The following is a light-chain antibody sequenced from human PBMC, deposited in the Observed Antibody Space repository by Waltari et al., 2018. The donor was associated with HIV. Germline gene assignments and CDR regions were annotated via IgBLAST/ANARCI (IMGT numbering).Light chain of an antibody. V-gene: IGKV3-20*01. CDR2: GTA. CDR3: QQYHQAPS. CDR1: TSYLRKY. J-gene: IGKJ2*01. Sequence: SARATTSYLRKYLAWYRQGPGQALGVLIYGTAYMATDIPDSDSGSGSGTDFTLTITRLEPEDSAVYHCQQYHQAPSFGQGTKLEI.